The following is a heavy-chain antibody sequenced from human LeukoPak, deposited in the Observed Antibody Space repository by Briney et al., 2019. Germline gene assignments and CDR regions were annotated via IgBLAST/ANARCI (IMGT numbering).Heavy chain of an antibody. J-gene: IGHJ6*02. CDR3: ARNSPLVVPAAMDYYYYGMDV. D-gene: IGHD2-2*01. CDR1: GGTFSSYA. V-gene: IGHV1-69*13. Sequence: ASAKVSCKASGGTFSSYAISWVRQAPGQGLEWMGGIIPIFGTANYAQKFQGRVTITADESTSTAYMELSSLRSEDTAVYYCARNSPLVVPAAMDYYYYGMDVWGQGTTVTVSS. CDR2: IIPIFGTA.